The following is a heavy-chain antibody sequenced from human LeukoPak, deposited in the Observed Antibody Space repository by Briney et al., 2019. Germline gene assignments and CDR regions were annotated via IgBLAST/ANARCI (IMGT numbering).Heavy chain of an antibody. CDR3: ARDHSGWYYFDY. Sequence: GESLKISCAASGFTFSSYSMNWVRQAPGKGLEWVSSISSSSSYIYYADSAKGRFTISRDNAKNSLYLQMNSLRAEDTAVYYCARDHSGWYYFDYWGQGTLVTVSS. J-gene: IGHJ4*02. CDR2: ISSSSSYI. V-gene: IGHV3-21*01. CDR1: GFTFSSYS. D-gene: IGHD6-19*01.